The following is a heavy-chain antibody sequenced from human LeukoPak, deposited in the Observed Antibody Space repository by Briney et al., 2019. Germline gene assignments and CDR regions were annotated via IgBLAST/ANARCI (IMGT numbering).Heavy chain of an antibody. J-gene: IGHJ4*02. V-gene: IGHV1-8*01. CDR1: GYTLTSYD. CDR2: MNPNSGNT. Sequence: VAPVKVSCKASGYTLTSYDINWVRQATGQGLEWMGWMNPNSGNTGYAQKFQGRVTMTRNTSISTAYMELSSLRSEDTAVYYCASSYYYDSSGYYLYYWGQGTLVTVSS. D-gene: IGHD3-22*01. CDR3: ASSYYYDSSGYYLYY.